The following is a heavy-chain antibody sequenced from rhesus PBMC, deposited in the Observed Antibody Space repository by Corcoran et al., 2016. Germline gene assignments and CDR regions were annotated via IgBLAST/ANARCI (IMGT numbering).Heavy chain of an antibody. V-gene: IGHV4-127*01. CDR1: DYSISSSYG. J-gene: IGHJ3*01. Sequence: QVQLRESGPGLVKPSETLSLTCVVSDYSISSSYGWNWIRQSPGKGLEWIGFIGGNKSLIYQHPSLTSRMIISKDTSQNQFSLNLNSVTAAGTAIFYCTRSAPEAGIDAFDFWGQGLRVTVSS. D-gene: IGHD6-31*01. CDR2: IGGNKSLI. CDR3: TRSAPEAGIDAFDF.